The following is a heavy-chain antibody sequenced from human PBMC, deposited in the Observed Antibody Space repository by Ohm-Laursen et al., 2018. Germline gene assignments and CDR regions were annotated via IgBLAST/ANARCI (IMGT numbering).Heavy chain of an antibody. J-gene: IGHJ6*02. D-gene: IGHD3-16*01. CDR1: GDSISSYY. Sequence: TLSLTCSVSGDSISSYYWNWIRQPAGKGLEWIGRVYTSGSTNYNPSLKGRVTISVDTSQNQFSLNLRSVTTADTAVYYCASGHNYGYDNYYYGMDVWGQGTTVTVSS. CDR2: VYTSGST. CDR3: ASGHNYGYDNYYYGMDV. V-gene: IGHV4-4*07.